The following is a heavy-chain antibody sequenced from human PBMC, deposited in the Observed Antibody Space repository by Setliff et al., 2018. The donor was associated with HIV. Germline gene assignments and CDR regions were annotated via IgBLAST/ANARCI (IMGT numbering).Heavy chain of an antibody. CDR1: GFNLDDYG. Sequence: PGGSLRLSCAASGFNLDDYGMSWVRQAPGKGLEWVSGINWNGDSTGYADSVKGRFTISRDNAKNSMDLQMNSLRAEDTAIYYCARKLRPGHGVDVWGQGTTVTVSS. CDR2: INWNGDST. V-gene: IGHV3-20*04. CDR3: ARKLRPGHGVDV. J-gene: IGHJ6*02. D-gene: IGHD3-10*01.